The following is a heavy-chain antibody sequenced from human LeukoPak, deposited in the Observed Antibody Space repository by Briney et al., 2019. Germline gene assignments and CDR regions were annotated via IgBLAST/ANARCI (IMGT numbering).Heavy chain of an antibody. CDR2: IYYSGST. Sequence: SETLSLTCTVSGGSISSSSYYWGWIRQPPGKGLDWMGSIYYSGSTYYNPSLKSRVTISVDTSKNQFSLKLSSVTAADTAVYYCARPTPPAIAAAGILHWGQGTLVTVSS. V-gene: IGHV4-39*01. J-gene: IGHJ1*01. D-gene: IGHD6-13*01. CDR1: GGSISSSSYY. CDR3: ARPTPPAIAAAGILH.